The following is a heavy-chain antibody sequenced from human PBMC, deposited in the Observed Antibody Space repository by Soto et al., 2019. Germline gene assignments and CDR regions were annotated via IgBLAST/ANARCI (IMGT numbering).Heavy chain of an antibody. CDR2: ISSSSSYI. CDR1: GFTFSSYS. D-gene: IGHD1-1*01. V-gene: IGHV3-21*01. J-gene: IGHJ4*02. CDR3: AREPGGELEIHFDY. Sequence: GGSLRLSCAASGFTFSSYSMNWVRQAPGKGLEWVSSISSSSSYIYYADSVKGRFTISRDNAKNSLYLQMNSLRAEDTAVYYCAREPGGELEIHFDYWGQGTLVTVSS.